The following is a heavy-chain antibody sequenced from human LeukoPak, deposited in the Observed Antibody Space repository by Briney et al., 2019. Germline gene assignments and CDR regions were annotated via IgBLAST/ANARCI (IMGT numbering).Heavy chain of an antibody. J-gene: IGHJ4*02. CDR1: GGSFSGYY. D-gene: IGHD3-3*01. Sequence: PSETLSLTCAVYGGSFSGYYWSWIRQPPGRGLEWIGEINHSGSTNKNPSLKRRVTISVDTSKNQFSLKLSSGTAADTAVYYCARAIDDFWSGYPMDWGQGTLVTVSS. CDR3: ARAIDDFWSGYPMD. CDR2: INHSGST. V-gene: IGHV4-34*01.